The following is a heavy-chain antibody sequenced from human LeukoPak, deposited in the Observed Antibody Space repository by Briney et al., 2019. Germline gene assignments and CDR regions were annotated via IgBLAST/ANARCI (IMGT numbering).Heavy chain of an antibody. D-gene: IGHD2/OR15-2a*01. Sequence: GGSLRLSCAASGFTFSSYWMSWVRQAPGKGLGWVANIKQDGSEKYYVDSVKGRFTISRDNAKNSLYLQMNSLRAEDTAVYSCARDLGTTHIDYWGQGTLVTVSS. J-gene: IGHJ4*02. CDR3: ARDLGTTHIDY. CDR2: IKQDGSEK. V-gene: IGHV3-7*01. CDR1: GFTFSSYW.